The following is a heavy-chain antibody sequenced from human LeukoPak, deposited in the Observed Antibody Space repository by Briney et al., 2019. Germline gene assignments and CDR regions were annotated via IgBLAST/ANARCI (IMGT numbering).Heavy chain of an antibody. CDR3: ARGSDGSNGYPDWGSYYYGMDV. CDR2: IYYSGST. J-gene: IGHJ6*02. V-gene: IGHV4-31*03. D-gene: IGHD5-24*01. CDR1: GGSISSGGYY. Sequence: PSETLSLTCTVSGGSISSGGYYWSWIRQHPGKGLEWIGYIYYSGSTYYNPSLKSRVTISVDTSKNQFSLKLSSVTAADTAVYYCARGSDGSNGYPDWGSYYYGMDVWGQGTTVTVSS.